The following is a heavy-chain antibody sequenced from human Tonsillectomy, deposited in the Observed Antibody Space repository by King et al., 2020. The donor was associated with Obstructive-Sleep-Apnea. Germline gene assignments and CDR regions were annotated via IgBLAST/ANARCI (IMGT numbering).Heavy chain of an antibody. Sequence: EVQLVESGGGLVQPGGSLRLSCTASGFTFTGYAMSWVRQAPGKGLEWVSVISGSGSYTYYADSVKGRFTISRDNSKNTLYLHMNSLRAEDTAVYFCAKVNAPTSRRRDKIVVEPPTIGWFDPWGQGTLVTVSS. D-gene: IGHD2-2*01. V-gene: IGHV3-23*04. J-gene: IGHJ5*02. CDR1: GFTFTGYA. CDR2: ISGSGSYT. CDR3: AKVNAPTSRRRDKIVVEPPTIGWFDP.